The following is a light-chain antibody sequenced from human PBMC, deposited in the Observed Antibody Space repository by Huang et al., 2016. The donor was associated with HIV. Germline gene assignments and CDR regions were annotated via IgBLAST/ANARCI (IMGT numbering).Light chain of an antibody. V-gene: IGKV3-15*01. Sequence: EVLMTQSPATLSVSPGDGVSLSCRAGESIGSDLAWYQQRPGQAPRLLIYGTSTRASGVPDRFSGGGSGTDFALTITSLQSEDFVIYFCQQYNKWPYTFGRGTKLEIK. CDR1: ESIGSD. CDR3: QQYNKWPYT. J-gene: IGKJ2*01. CDR2: GTS.